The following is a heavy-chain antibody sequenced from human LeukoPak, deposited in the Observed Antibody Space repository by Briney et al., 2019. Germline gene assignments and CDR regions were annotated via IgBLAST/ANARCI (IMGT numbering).Heavy chain of an antibody. CDR2: IYHSGST. D-gene: IGHD3-10*01. CDR3: ARDLFSHYYGSGSYGY. CDR1: GGSISSSNW. V-gene: IGHV4-4*02. Sequence: PSETLSLTCAVSGGSISSSNWWSWVRQPPGKGLEWFGEIYHSGSTNYNPSLKSRATISVDKSKNQFSLKLSSVTAADTAVYYCARDLFSHYYGSGSYGYWGQGTLVTVSS. J-gene: IGHJ4*02.